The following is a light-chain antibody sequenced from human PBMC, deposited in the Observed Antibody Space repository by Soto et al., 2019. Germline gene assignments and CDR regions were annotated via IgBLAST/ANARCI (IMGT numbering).Light chain of an antibody. CDR2: GAS. CDR1: QSVKSSS. V-gene: IGKV3-15*01. J-gene: IGKJ2*01. CDR3: QHYNNWPYT. Sequence: EIVLTHSPGTLSLSPGERATLSCSASQSVKSSSLAWYQQTPGQAPRLLIYGASTRATDVPARFSGSGSGTEFTLTISSLQSEDFAVYYCQHYNNWPYTFGQGTKVDIK.